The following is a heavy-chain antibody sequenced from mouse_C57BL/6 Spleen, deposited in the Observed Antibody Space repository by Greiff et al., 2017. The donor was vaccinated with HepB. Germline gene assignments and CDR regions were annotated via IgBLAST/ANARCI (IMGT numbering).Heavy chain of an antibody. Sequence: EVQLQQSGAELVKPGASVKLSCTASGFNIKDYYMHWVKQRTEQGLEWIGRIDPEDGETKYAAKFQVKATITADTSANTAYLQLSSLTSEDTAVYYCARDYDYPLAYWGQGTLVTVSA. CDR3: ARDYDYPLAY. D-gene: IGHD2-4*01. CDR2: IDPEDGET. CDR1: GFNIKDYY. J-gene: IGHJ3*01. V-gene: IGHV14-2*01.